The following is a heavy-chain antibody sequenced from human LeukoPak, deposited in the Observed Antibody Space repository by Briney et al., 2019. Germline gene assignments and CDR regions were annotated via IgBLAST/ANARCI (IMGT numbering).Heavy chain of an antibody. CDR3: ARQRDSNWFDP. CDR1: GYTFINYY. CDR2: INPSAGST. J-gene: IGHJ5*02. V-gene: IGHV1-46*01. Sequence: ASVKVSCKASGYTFINYYMHWVRQAPGQGLEWMGIINPSAGSTTYAQNFQGRVTMTRDTSPNTVYMELNSLRSDDTAVYYCARQRDSNWFDPWGQGTLVTVSS. D-gene: IGHD4-11*01.